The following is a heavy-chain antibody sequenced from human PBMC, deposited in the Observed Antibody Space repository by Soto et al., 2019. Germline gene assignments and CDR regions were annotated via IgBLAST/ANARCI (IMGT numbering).Heavy chain of an antibody. CDR3: ARDRSITGTPTDYYYYMDV. J-gene: IGHJ6*03. Sequence: SETLSLTCTVSGGSISSSYWSWIRQPPGKGLEWIGFIYYSGSTNYNPSLKSRVTISVDTSKTQFSLKLSSVTAADTAVYYCARDRSITGTPTDYYYYMDVWGKGTTVTVSS. CDR1: GGSISSSY. D-gene: IGHD1-7*01. CDR2: IYYSGST. V-gene: IGHV4-59*01.